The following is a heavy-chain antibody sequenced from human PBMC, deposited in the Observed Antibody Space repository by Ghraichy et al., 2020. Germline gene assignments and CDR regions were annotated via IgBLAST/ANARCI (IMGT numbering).Heavy chain of an antibody. CDR3: ARHDFWSGYYHYYYYYMGV. J-gene: IGHJ6*03. CDR2: INHSGST. Sequence: SQTLSLTCAVYGGSFSGYYWSWIRQPPGKGLEWIGEINHSGSTNYNPSLKSRVTISVDTSKNQFSLKLSSVTAADTAVYYCARHDFWSGYYHYYYYYMGVWGKGTTVTVSS. D-gene: IGHD3-3*01. V-gene: IGHV4-34*01. CDR1: GGSFSGYY.